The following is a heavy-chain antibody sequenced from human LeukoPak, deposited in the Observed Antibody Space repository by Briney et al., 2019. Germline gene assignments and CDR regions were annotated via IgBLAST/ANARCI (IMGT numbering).Heavy chain of an antibody. CDR1: GGSFSGYY. V-gene: IGHV4-34*01. J-gene: IGHJ4*02. CDR2: IHHSGST. Sequence: SETLSLTCAVYGGSFSGYYWTWIRQPPGKGLEWIGQIHHSGSTTYTPSLESRVTMSVDTSNNQFSLKLRSVTAADTAVYFRARGSYFFGSSGHDYWGQGTLITVSS. D-gene: IGHD3-22*01. CDR3: ARGSYFFGSSGHDY.